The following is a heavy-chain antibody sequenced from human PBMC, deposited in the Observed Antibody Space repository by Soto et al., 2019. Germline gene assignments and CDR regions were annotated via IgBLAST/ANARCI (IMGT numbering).Heavy chain of an antibody. CDR2: ISYDGSNK. D-gene: IGHD3-3*01. Sequence: GGSLRLSCAASGFTFSSYAMHWVRQAPGKGLEWVAVISYDGSNKYYADSVKGRFTISRDNSKNTLYLQMNSLRAEDTAVYYCAREREYYDFWSGYYTGYYYYYMDVWGKGTTVTVSS. V-gene: IGHV3-30-3*01. CDR3: AREREYYDFWSGYYTGYYYYYMDV. CDR1: GFTFSSYA. J-gene: IGHJ6*03.